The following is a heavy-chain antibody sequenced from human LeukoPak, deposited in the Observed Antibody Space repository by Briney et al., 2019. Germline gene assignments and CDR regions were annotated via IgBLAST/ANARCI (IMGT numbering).Heavy chain of an antibody. CDR1: DYSISSGYGYY. Sequence: PSETLSLTCTVSDYSISSGYGYYWGWIRQPPGKGLEWIGNIYHSGITYYNHFNSSLKSRVTISVDTSKNQFSLKLNSVTAADTAVYYCAGVVVVAGTVDYWGQGTLVTVSS. J-gene: IGHJ4*02. V-gene: IGHV4-38-2*02. CDR2: IYHSGIT. CDR3: AGVVVVAGTVDY. D-gene: IGHD2-15*01.